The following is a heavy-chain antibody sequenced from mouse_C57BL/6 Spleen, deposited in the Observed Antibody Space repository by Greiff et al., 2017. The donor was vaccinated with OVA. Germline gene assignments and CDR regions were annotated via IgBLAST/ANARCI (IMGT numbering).Heavy chain of an antibody. Sequence: VQLQQSGPELVKPGASVKISCKASGYAFSSSWMNWVKQRPGKGLEWIGRIYPGDGDTNYNGKFKGKATLTADKSSSTAYMQLSSLTSEDSAVYFCAREGYSNYAFDYWGQGTTLTVSS. CDR3: AREGYSNYAFDY. CDR1: GYAFSSSW. J-gene: IGHJ2*01. D-gene: IGHD2-5*01. CDR2: IYPGDGDT. V-gene: IGHV1-82*01.